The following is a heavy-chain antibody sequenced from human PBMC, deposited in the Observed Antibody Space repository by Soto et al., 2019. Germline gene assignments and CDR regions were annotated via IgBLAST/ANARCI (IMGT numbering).Heavy chain of an antibody. CDR2: ISSSGSTI. CDR1: GFTFSSYE. D-gene: IGHD5-12*01. J-gene: IGHJ4*02. Sequence: PGGSLRLSCAASGFTFSSYEMNWVRQAPGKGLEWVSYISSSGSTIYYADSVKGRFTISRDNAKNSLYLQMNSLRAEDTAVYYCATQFERWLQGHFFDYWGQGTLVTVSS. CDR3: ATQFERWLQGHFFDY. V-gene: IGHV3-48*03.